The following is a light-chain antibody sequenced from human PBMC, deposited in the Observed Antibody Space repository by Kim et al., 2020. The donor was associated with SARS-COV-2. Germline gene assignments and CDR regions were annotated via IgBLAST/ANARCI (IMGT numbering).Light chain of an antibody. CDR3: QQSYITPFT. CDR2: AAS. Sequence: DIQMTQSPSTLSASVGDRVTITCRTTQSISSHLNWYQQKPGRAPKLLISAASTLQGGVPSTFSGGGSETDFTLTISSLQPEDFATYFCQQSYITPFTFGHGTKVDIK. CDR1: QSISSH. V-gene: IGKV1-39*01. J-gene: IGKJ3*01.